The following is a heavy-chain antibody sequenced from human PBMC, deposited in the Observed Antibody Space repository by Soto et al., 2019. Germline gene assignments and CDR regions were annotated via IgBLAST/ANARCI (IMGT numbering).Heavy chain of an antibody. V-gene: IGHV1-18*01. J-gene: IGHJ3*02. CDR3: ASYPNYYDSSWKYSDI. Sequence: ASVKVSCKASGYTFTSYGISWVRQAPGQGLEWMGWISAYNGNTNYAQKLQGRVTMTTDTSTSTAYMELRSLRSDDTAVYYCASYPNYYDSSWKYSDIWGQGTMVTVS. CDR2: ISAYNGNT. D-gene: IGHD3-22*01. CDR1: GYTFTSYG.